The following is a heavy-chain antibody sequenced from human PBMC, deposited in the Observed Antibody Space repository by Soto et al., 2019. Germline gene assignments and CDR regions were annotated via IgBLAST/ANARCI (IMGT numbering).Heavy chain of an antibody. CDR3: AKDMSARSDSWLNWFDP. CDR2: ISWKSGTI. CDR1: GFTFDDYV. V-gene: IGHV3-9*01. D-gene: IGHD2-2*01. Sequence: VQLVESGGGLVQPGGSLRLSCAASGFTFDDYVMHWVRQAPGKGLEWVSGISWKSGTIGYADSVQGQFTISRENAKNSLYLQMSSLRTEYTAFHYCAKDMSARSDSWLNWFDPRGQGTLVTVSS. J-gene: IGHJ5*02.